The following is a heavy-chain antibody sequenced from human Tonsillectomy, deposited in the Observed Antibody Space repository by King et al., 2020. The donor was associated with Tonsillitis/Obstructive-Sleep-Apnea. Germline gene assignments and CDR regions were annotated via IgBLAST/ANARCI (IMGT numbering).Heavy chain of an antibody. V-gene: IGHV3-30*04. Sequence: VQLVESGGGVVQPGRSLRLSCAASGFTFSSYAMHWVRQAPGKGLEWVAVISYDGSNKYYADYVKGRFTISRDNSKNTLYLQMNSLRAEDTAVYYCAREDSSGYTPHDAFDIWGQGTMVTVSS. CDR3: AREDSSGYTPHDAFDI. J-gene: IGHJ3*02. CDR1: GFTFSSYA. D-gene: IGHD3-22*01. CDR2: ISYDGSNK.